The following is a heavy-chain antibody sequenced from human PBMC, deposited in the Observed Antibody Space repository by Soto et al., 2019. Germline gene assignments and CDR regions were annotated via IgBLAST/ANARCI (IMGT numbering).Heavy chain of an antibody. J-gene: IGHJ3*02. Sequence: GASLKVSCKASGYPFTSYVISWVRQAPGQGLEWMGWISAYNGNTNYAQKLQGRVTMTTDTSTSTAYMELRSLGSDDTAVYYCARDQGSGWDHDAFDIWGQGTMVTVSS. CDR2: ISAYNGNT. CDR3: ARDQGSGWDHDAFDI. V-gene: IGHV1-18*01. D-gene: IGHD6-19*01. CDR1: GYPFTSYV.